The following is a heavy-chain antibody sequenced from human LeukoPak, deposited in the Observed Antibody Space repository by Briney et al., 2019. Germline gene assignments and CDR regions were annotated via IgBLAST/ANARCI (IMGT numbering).Heavy chain of an antibody. Sequence: GGSLRLSCAASGFTFSSYAMSWVRQAPEKGLEFVSGIYENGGTTYYADSVKGRFSISRDNSKNTLYLQMDSLRGEDTAVYYCAKDFRIGYSAHFDYWGQGALVTVSS. CDR2: IYENGGTT. CDR3: AKDFRIGYSAHFDY. V-gene: IGHV3-23*01. CDR1: GFTFSSYA. D-gene: IGHD2-21*01. J-gene: IGHJ4*02.